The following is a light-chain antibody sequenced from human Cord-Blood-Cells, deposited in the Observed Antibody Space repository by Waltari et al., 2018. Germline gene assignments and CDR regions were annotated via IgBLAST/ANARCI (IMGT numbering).Light chain of an antibody. Sequence: DIQMTQSPSSLSASVGDRVTITCRASQSISSYFNWYQQKPGKAPKPLIYAASSLPSGVPSRFSGSGSGTDFTLTISSLQPEDFATFYCQQSYGTPWTFGQGTKVEIK. J-gene: IGKJ1*01. CDR2: AAS. CDR1: QSISSY. V-gene: IGKV1-39*01. CDR3: QQSYGTPWT.